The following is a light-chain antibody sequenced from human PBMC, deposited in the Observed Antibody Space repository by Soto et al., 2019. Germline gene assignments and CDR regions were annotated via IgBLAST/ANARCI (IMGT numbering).Light chain of an antibody. J-gene: IGKJ5*01. CDR1: QSVRTN. CDR2: DAS. CDR3: QQRNTWPPIT. V-gene: IGKV3-11*01. Sequence: EILLPQLPVPLSLPQGEEATLSCRASQSVRTNLAWYQVKPGQAPRLLIYDASRWASGVPARFSGSGSGTDFTLTISSLEPEDFALYYCQQRNTWPPITFGQGTRLEIK.